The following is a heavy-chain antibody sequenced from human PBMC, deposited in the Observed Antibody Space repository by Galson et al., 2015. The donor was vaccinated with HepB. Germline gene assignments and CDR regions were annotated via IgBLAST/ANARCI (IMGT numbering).Heavy chain of an antibody. Sequence: SLRLSCADSGFTFNNYPMNWARQAPGKGLEWVSTISVSGDDTFYADSVKGRFTISRDNSKNSLFLQMRGLRAEDTAVYYCTKSVRPTGTRYYFAYWGQGTLVTVSS. V-gene: IGHV3-23*01. CDR1: GFTFNNYP. CDR3: TKSVRPTGTRYYFAY. CDR2: ISVSGDDT. J-gene: IGHJ4*02. D-gene: IGHD1-1*01.